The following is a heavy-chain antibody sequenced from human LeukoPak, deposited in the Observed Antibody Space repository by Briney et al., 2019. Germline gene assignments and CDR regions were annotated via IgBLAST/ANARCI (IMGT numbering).Heavy chain of an antibody. J-gene: IGHJ4*02. CDR1: GYTFTAYY. CDR3: ASSSGLGTFDY. CDR2: INPKSGGT. Sequence: ASVKVSCKTSGYTFTAYYIHWVRQAPGQGLEWMGWINPKSGGTDYAQKFQGRVSVTRDTSISTAYMELSRLRSDDTAVYYCASSSGLGTFDYWGQGTLVTVSS. D-gene: IGHD7-27*01. V-gene: IGHV1-2*02.